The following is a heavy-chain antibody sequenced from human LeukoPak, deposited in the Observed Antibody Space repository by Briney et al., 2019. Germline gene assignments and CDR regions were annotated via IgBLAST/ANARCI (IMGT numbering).Heavy chain of an antibody. CDR3: AREVESWFGDLLSYFDS. V-gene: IGHV4-38-2*02. D-gene: IGHD3-10*01. J-gene: IGHJ4*02. CDR2: IYHRGNT. CDR1: GFSISTGYS. Sequence: SETLPLTCSVSGFSISTGYSWGWIRQPPGKGLEWIGTIYHRGNTYFNPSLMSRVIISLDTSKNQFSLRLTSVTAADPAVYYCAREVESWFGDLLSYFDSWGQGTQVTVSS.